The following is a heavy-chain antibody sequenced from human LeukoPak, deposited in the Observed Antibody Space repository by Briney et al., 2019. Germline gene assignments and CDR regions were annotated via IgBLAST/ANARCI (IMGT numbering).Heavy chain of an antibody. CDR1: GGSISSSSYY. CDR3: ARRVRGTDY. Sequence: PSETLSLTCSVSGGSISSSSYYWGWIRQPPGTGLEWIGSIYYSGSTYYNPSLKSRVTISVDTSKNQFSLKLSSVTAADTAVYYCARRVRGTDYWGQGTLVTVSS. V-gene: IGHV4-39*07. CDR2: IYYSGST. J-gene: IGHJ4*02.